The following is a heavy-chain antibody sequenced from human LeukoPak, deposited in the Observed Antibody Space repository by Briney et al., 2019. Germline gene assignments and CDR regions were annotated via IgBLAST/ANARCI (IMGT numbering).Heavy chain of an antibody. CDR1: GFTFSSYS. Sequence: SGGSLRLSCAASGFTFSSYSMNWVRQAPGKGLEWVSSISGSSSYIYYADSVKGRFTISRDNAKNSLYLQMNSLRAEDTAVYYCARDVAARRYWFDPWGQGTLVTVSS. J-gene: IGHJ5*02. CDR3: ARDVAARRYWFDP. V-gene: IGHV3-21*01. D-gene: IGHD6-6*01. CDR2: ISGSSSYI.